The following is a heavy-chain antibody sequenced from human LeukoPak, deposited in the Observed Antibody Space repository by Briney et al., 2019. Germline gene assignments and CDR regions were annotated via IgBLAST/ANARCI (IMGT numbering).Heavy chain of an antibody. CDR3: ARAHVFHAFDI. V-gene: IGHV1-2*02. CDR1: GGTFSSYA. CDR2: INPNSGGT. Sequence: ASVKVSCKASGGTFSSYAISWVRQAPGQGLEWMGWINPNSGGTNYAQKFQGRVTMTRDTSISTAYMELSRLRSDDTAVYYCARAHVFHAFDIWGQGTMVTVSS. J-gene: IGHJ3*02. D-gene: IGHD3-10*01.